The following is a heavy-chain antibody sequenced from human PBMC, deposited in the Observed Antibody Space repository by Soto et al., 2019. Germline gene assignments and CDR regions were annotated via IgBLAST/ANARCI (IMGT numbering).Heavy chain of an antibody. CDR3: ARRGSTTHTYYYYYYMDV. CDR1: GYTFTSYD. Sequence: ASVKVSCKASGYTFTSYDINWVRQATGQGLEWMGWMNPNSGNTGYAQKFQGRVTMTRNTSISTAYMELSSLRSEDTAAYYCARRGSTTHTYYYYYYMDVWGKGTTVTVSS. J-gene: IGHJ6*03. V-gene: IGHV1-8*01. CDR2: MNPNSGNT. D-gene: IGHD1-1*01.